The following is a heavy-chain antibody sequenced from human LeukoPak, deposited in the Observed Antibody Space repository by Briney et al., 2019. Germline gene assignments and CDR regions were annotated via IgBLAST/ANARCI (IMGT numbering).Heavy chain of an antibody. J-gene: IGHJ6*02. Sequence: GGSLRLSCAASGFTFSSYGMHWVRQAPGKGLEWVAVISYDGSNKYYADSVKGRFTISRDNSKNTLYLQMNSLRAEDTAVYYCAKDGAVAVAGRDYYYYGMDVWGQGTTVTVSS. CDR1: GFTFSSYG. D-gene: IGHD6-19*01. V-gene: IGHV3-30*18. CDR3: AKDGAVAVAGRDYYYYGMDV. CDR2: ISYDGSNK.